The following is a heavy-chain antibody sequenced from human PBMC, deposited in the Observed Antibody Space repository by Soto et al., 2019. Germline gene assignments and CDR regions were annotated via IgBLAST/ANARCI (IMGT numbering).Heavy chain of an antibody. J-gene: IGHJ5*02. V-gene: IGHV1-18*01. CDR1: GYTFTSYG. D-gene: IGHD3-22*01. Sequence: QVQLVQSGAEVKKPGASVKVSCKASGYTFTSYGISWVRQAPGQGLEWMGWISAYNGNTNYAQKLQGRVTMTTDTSTSTAYMELRSLRSDDTAVYYCARPLSYDSSGYYNWFDPWGQGTLVTVSS. CDR3: ARPLSYDSSGYYNWFDP. CDR2: ISAYNGNT.